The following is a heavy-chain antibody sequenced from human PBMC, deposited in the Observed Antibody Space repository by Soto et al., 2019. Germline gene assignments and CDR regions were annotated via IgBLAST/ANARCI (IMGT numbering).Heavy chain of an antibody. CDR3: AREFGMRSGSVPYYFDF. D-gene: IGHD1-26*01. J-gene: IGHJ4*02. CDR2: ISYDGSNK. CDR1: GFTFSSYA. Sequence: QVQLVESGGGVVQPGRSLRLSCAASGFTFSSYAMHWVRQAPGKGLEWVAVISYDGSNKYYADSVKGRFTLSRDNSKNTLYLQMNSLRADDTAVYYCAREFGMRSGSVPYYFDFWGQGTLVTVSS. V-gene: IGHV3-30-3*01.